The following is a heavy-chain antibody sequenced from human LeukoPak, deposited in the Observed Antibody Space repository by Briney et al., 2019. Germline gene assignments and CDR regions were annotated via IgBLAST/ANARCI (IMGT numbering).Heavy chain of an antibody. CDR2: IKQEGSEK. CDR3: ARLIADRTIYDY. J-gene: IGHJ4*02. Sequence: GGSLRHSCSASGFTFNSYWMRWVRPAPGKGLGWVASIKQEGSEKNYVDSVKGRFNNSRDNAKNSLYLQMNSLRAEDTAVYYCARLIADRTIYDYWGQGTLVTVSS. V-gene: IGHV3-7*01. D-gene: IGHD6-6*01. CDR1: GFTFNSYW.